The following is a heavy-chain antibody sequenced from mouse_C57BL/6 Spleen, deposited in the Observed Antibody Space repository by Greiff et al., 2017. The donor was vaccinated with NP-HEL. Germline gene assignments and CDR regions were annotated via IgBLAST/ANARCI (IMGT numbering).Heavy chain of an antibody. V-gene: IGHV1-69*01. CDR2: IDPSDSYT. CDR1: GYTFTSYW. CDR3: ARRGYSNLYAMDY. D-gene: IGHD2-5*01. Sequence: QVQLQQSGAELVMPGASVKLSCKASGYTFTSYWMHWVKQRPGQGLEWIGEIDPSDSYTNYNQKLKGKSTLTVDKSSSTAYMQLSSLTSEDSAVYYCARRGYSNLYAMDYWGQGTSVTVSS. J-gene: IGHJ4*01.